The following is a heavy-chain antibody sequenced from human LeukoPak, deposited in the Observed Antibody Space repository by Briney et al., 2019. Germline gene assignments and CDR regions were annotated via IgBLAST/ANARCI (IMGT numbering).Heavy chain of an antibody. CDR3: ARDLGGVTNAFDI. V-gene: IGHV4-59*01. Sequence: PSETLSLTCTVPGGSISTYYWSWIRQPPGKGLEWIGYIYYSGSTNYNPSLKSRVTISVDTSKNQFSLKLSSVTAADTAVYYCARDLGGVTNAFDIWGQGTMVTVSS. CDR2: IYYSGST. J-gene: IGHJ3*02. D-gene: IGHD4-17*01. CDR1: GGSISTYY.